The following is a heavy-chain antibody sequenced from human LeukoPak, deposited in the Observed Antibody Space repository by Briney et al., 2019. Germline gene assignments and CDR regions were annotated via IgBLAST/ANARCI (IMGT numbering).Heavy chain of an antibody. CDR3: ATTGYRGFDI. CDR1: GGSISSYY. Sequence: SETLSLTCTVSGGSISSYYWSRIRQPPGKGLEWIGYISYSGSTNYNPSLKSRVTISVETSKNQFSLKLSSVTAADTAVYYCATTGYRGFDIWGQGTMVTVSS. D-gene: IGHD5-18*01. V-gene: IGHV4-59*01. CDR2: ISYSGST. J-gene: IGHJ3*02.